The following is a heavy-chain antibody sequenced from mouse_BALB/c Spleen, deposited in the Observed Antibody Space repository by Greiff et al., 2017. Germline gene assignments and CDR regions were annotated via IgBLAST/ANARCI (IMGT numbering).Heavy chain of an antibody. D-gene: IGHD1-1*01. CDR1: GFTFSSYG. CDR3: ARDGSYYYGSSYDYFDY. Sequence: EVKLQESGGGLVQPGGSLKLSCAASGFTFSSYGMSWVRQTPDKRLELVATINSNGGSTYYPDSVKGRFTISRDNAKNTLYLQMSSLKSEDTAMYYCARDGSYYYGSSYDYFDYWGQGTTLTVSS. CDR2: INSNGGST. J-gene: IGHJ2*01. V-gene: IGHV5-6-3*01.